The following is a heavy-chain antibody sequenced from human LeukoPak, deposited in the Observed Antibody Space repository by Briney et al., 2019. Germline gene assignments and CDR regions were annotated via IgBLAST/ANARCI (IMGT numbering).Heavy chain of an antibody. Sequence: PGGSLRLSCAASGFTFDDYAMHWVRQAPGKGLEWVSGISWNGGSIGYADSVKGRFTISRDNANNSLYLQMNSLRAEDTAVYYCVRDFRFLEDYWGQGTLVTVSS. CDR2: ISWNGGSI. CDR1: GFTFDDYA. CDR3: VRDFRFLEDY. D-gene: IGHD3-3*01. J-gene: IGHJ4*02. V-gene: IGHV3-9*01.